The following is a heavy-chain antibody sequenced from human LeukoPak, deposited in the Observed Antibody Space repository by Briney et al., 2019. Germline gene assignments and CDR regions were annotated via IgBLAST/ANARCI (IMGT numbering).Heavy chain of an antibody. D-gene: IGHD3-9*01. Sequence: PGGSLRLSCAASGFPFSSYSMNWVRQAPGRGLEWVSYITSYSSTIYYADSVKGRFTISRDNAENSLYLQMNSLRAEDTAVYYCARFTILTDAFDIWGQGTLVTVSS. J-gene: IGHJ3*02. V-gene: IGHV3-48*01. CDR3: ARFTILTDAFDI. CDR2: ITSYSSTI. CDR1: GFPFSSYS.